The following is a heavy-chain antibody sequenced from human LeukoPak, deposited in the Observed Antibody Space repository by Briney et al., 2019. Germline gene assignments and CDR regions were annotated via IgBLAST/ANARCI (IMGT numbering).Heavy chain of an antibody. V-gene: IGHV3-33*03. J-gene: IGHJ4*02. CDR1: GFTFSSYG. Sequence: GGSLRLSCAASGFTFSSYGMHWVRQAPGKGLEWVAVIWYDGSNKYYADSVKGRFTISRDNAKNSLYLQMNSLRAEDTALYYCAKDSETLTYYYDSSASIDYWGQGTLVTVSS. CDR3: AKDSETLTYYYDSSASIDY. CDR2: IWYDGSNK. D-gene: IGHD3-22*01.